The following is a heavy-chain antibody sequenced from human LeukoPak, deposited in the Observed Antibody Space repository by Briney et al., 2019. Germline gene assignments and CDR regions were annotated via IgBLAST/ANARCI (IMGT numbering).Heavy chain of an antibody. Sequence: GGSLRLSCAAPGFTFSSYAMHWVRQAPGKGLEWVANIEQDGSEKYYVDSVKGRFTISRDNAKNSLYLQMNSLRAEDTAVYYCARGQLRYFDWLLEVAFDIWGQGTMVTVSS. D-gene: IGHD3-9*01. J-gene: IGHJ3*02. CDR2: IEQDGSEK. CDR1: GFTFSSYA. CDR3: ARGQLRYFDWLLEVAFDI. V-gene: IGHV3-7*03.